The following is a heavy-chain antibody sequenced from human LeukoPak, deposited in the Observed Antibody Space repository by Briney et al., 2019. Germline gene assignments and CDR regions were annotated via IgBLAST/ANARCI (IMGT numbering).Heavy chain of an antibody. CDR3: ARHRRDGYNHAAFDI. CDR1: GGSFSGYY. CDR2: INHSGST. V-gene: IGHV4-34*01. D-gene: IGHD5-24*01. Sequence: PSETLSLTCAVYGGSFSGYYWSWIRQPPGKGLEWIGEINHSGSTNYNPSLKSRVTISVDTSKNQFSLKLSSVTAADTAVYYCARHRRDGYNHAAFDIWGQGTMVTVSS. J-gene: IGHJ3*02.